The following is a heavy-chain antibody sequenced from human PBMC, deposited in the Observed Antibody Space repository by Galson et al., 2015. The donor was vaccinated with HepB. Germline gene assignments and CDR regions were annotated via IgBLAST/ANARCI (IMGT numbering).Heavy chain of an antibody. CDR2: ISYDGSNK. V-gene: IGHV3-30-3*01. CDR1: GFTFSSYA. CDR3: AREFSDPFWSYYYYYYMDV. Sequence: SLRLSCAASGFTFSSYAMHWVRQAPGKGLEWVAVISYDGSNKYYADSVKGRFTISRDNSKNTLYLQMSSLRAEDTAVYYCAREFSDPFWSYYYYYYMDVWGKGTTVTVSS. J-gene: IGHJ6*03. D-gene: IGHD1-1*01.